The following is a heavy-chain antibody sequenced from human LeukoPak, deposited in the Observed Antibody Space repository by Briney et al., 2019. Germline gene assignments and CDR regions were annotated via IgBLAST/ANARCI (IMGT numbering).Heavy chain of an antibody. V-gene: IGHV3-30*04. CDR3: ARDLLGLAPTAYYYYGMDV. CDR1: GFIFSSYA. Sequence: PGGSLRLSCAAAGFIFSSYAMHWVRQAPGKGLEWGAVISYDGSNKYYADSVKGRFTISRDNSKNTLYLQMNSLRAEDTAVYYCARDLLGLAPTAYYYYGMDVWGQGTTVTVSS. CDR2: ISYDGSNK. D-gene: IGHD5-24*01. J-gene: IGHJ6*02.